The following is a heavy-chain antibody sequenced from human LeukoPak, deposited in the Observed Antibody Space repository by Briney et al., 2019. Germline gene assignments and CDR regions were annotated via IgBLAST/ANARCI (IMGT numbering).Heavy chain of an antibody. D-gene: IGHD3-22*01. V-gene: IGHV3-23*01. J-gene: IGHJ4*02. CDR3: AKGSYYDSSGSFYFDY. CDR1: GFTFSSSA. CDR2: ISNNGGYT. Sequence: PGGSLRLSCAASGFTFSSSAMSWVRQAPGKGLEWVSAISNNGGYTYYADSVQGRFTISRDNSKSTLYVQVNSLGTEDTAAYYCAKGSYYDSSGSFYFDYWGQGTLVTVSS.